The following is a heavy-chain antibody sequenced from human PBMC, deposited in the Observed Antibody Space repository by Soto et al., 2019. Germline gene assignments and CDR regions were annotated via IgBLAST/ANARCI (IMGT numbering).Heavy chain of an antibody. CDR1: GGSLTSYY. CDR3: ARTLPSGCSDY. J-gene: IGHJ4*02. CDR2: IYYSGTT. Sequence: ETLSLTCTVSGGSLTSYYWSWFRLPPGKGLEWIAYIYYSGTTNYNPSLKSRVTISVDTPKNQFSLELTSVTAADTAVYFCARTLPSGCSDYWGQGTLVTVSS. D-gene: IGHD6-19*01. V-gene: IGHV4-59*01.